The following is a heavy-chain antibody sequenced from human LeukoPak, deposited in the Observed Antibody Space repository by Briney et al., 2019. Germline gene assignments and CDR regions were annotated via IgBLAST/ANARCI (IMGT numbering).Heavy chain of an antibody. CDR3: AKDRYDSSEGWIDY. CDR2: ISYDGSNK. V-gene: IGHV3-30*18. J-gene: IGHJ4*02. Sequence: GGSLRLSCAASGFTFSSYAMSWVRQAPGKGLEWVAVISYDGSNKYYGDSVRGRFTISRDNSKNTLYLQMNSLRGEDTAVYYCAKDRYDSSEGWIDYWGQGTLVTVSS. D-gene: IGHD3-22*01. CDR1: GFTFSSYA.